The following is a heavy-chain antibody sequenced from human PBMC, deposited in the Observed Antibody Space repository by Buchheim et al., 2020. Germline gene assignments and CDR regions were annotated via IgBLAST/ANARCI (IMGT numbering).Heavy chain of an antibody. D-gene: IGHD4-11*01. CDR1: GFTFSPYY. V-gene: IGHV3-74*03. CDR3: AKMYGNNYADDGMDV. J-gene: IGHJ6*02. CDR2: INSDGSGT. Sequence: VQLVESGGGVVQPGRSLRLSCAASGFTFSPYYMHWVRQPPGKGLVWVSRINSDGSGTTYADSVKGRFTISRDNAKNTLYLQMNSLRVEDTAVYYCAKMYGNNYADDGMDVWGQGT.